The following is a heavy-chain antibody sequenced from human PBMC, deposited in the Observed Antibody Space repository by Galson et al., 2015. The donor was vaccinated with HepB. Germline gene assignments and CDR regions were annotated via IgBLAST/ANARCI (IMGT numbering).Heavy chain of an antibody. CDR3: TKGSSWFDS. CDR1: GYTFSRFG. CDR2: ISAHNGAT. J-gene: IGHJ5*01. D-gene: IGHD2-2*01. Sequence: SVKVSCKASGYTFSRFGISWVRQAPGQRLEWMGWISAHNGATNYAQKLHDRVTMTTDTSTSTAYMELRSLRSDDTAVYYCTKGSSWFDSWGQGTLVTVSS. V-gene: IGHV1-18*01.